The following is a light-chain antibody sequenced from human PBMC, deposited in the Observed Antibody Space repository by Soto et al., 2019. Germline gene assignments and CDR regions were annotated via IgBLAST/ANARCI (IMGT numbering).Light chain of an antibody. CDR2: DVS. CDR1: SNDVGGYNY. CDR3: SSYTSSSTHAV. Sequence: QSALTQPASVSGSPGQSITISCTGTSNDVGGYNYVSWYQQHPGKAPKLMIYDVSNRPSGVSNRFSGSKSGNTASLTISGLQAEDEADYYCSSYTSSSTHAVFGGGTQLTVL. V-gene: IGLV2-14*01. J-gene: IGLJ7*01.